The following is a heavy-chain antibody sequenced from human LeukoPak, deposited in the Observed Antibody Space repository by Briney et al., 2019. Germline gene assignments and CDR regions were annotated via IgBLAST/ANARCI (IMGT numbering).Heavy chain of an antibody. D-gene: IGHD5-12*01. CDR1: GDSVSNGGYY. Sequence: PSETLSLTCTVSGDSVSNGGYYWSWIRQHPGKGLEWIGYIYYSGSTYYNPSLKSRVTISIDTSNNQFSLKLSSVIAADTAVYYCARADLPLRSNWFDPWGQGTLVTVSS. CDR3: ARADLPLRSNWFDP. V-gene: IGHV4-31*03. CDR2: IYYSGST. J-gene: IGHJ5*02.